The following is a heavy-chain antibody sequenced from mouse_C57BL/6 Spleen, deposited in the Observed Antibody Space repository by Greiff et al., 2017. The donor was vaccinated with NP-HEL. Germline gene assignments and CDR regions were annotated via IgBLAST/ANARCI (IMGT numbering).Heavy chain of an antibody. V-gene: IGHV1-61*01. CDR2: IYPSDSET. J-gene: IGHJ2*01. CDR1: GYTFTSYW. D-gene: IGHD2-1*01. CDR3: ARYFYSHFDY. Sequence: QVQLQQPGAELVRPGSSVKLSCKASGYTFTSYWMDWVKQRPGQGLEWIGNIYPSDSETHYNQKFKDKATLTVDKSSSTAYMQLSSLTSEYSAVYYCARYFYSHFDYWGQSTTLTVSS.